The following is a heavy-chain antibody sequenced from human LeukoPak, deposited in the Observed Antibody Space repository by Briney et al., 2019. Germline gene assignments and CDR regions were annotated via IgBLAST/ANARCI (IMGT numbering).Heavy chain of an antibody. J-gene: IGHJ6*03. CDR2: IIPIFGTA. CDR3: ARVPYYYDSSGYYPDRYYYYYMDG. Sequence: ASVKVSCKASGGTFSSYAISWVRQAPGQGLEWMGGIIPIFGTANYAQKFQGRVTITADESTSTAYMELSSLRSEDTAVYYCARVPYYYDSSGYYPDRYYYYYMDGWGKGTTGTVSS. V-gene: IGHV1-69*13. D-gene: IGHD3-22*01. CDR1: GGTFSSYA.